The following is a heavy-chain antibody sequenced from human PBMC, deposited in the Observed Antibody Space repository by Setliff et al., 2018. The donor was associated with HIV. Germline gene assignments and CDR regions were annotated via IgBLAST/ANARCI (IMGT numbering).Heavy chain of an antibody. V-gene: IGHV3-23*01. CDR2: ISGSGDIT. CDR1: GLTFSSYA. J-gene: IGHJ4*02. D-gene: IGHD4-4*01. CDR3: AKTQTVITVYGPFDS. Sequence: GGSLRLSCAASGLTFSSYAMSWVRQAPGKGLEWVSVISGSGDITYYRESVKGRFTVSRDNSNNTVYLQMNSLRAEDTAMYYCAKTQTVITVYGPFDSWGQGTPVTVSS.